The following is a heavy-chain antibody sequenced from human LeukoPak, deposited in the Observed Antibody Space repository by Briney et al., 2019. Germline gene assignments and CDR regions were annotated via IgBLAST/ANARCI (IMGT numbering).Heavy chain of an antibody. J-gene: IGHJ4*02. CDR2: IGISSGNT. Sequence: GGSLRLSCAASGFPFNDYSMNWVRQAPGKGLEWISYIGISSGNTKYADSVKGRFTISGDNAKNSLYLQMNNLRVEDTAVYYCASDHNYAFDNWGQGTLVTVSS. D-gene: IGHD1-1*01. V-gene: IGHV3-48*04. CDR1: GFPFNDYS. CDR3: ASDHNYAFDN.